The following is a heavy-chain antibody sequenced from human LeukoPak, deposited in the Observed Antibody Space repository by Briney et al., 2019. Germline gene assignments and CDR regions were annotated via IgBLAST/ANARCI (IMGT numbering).Heavy chain of an antibody. V-gene: IGHV3-66*01. CDR3: ARDSRNYYGSGGFVY. D-gene: IGHD3-10*01. J-gene: IGHJ4*02. Sequence: GGSLRLSCAASGFTVSSNYMSWVRQAPGKGLEWVSVIYSGGSTYYADSVKGRFTISRDNSKNTLYLQMNSLRAEDTAVYYCARDSRNYYGSGGFVYWGQGTLVTVSS. CDR2: IYSGGST. CDR1: GFTVSSNY.